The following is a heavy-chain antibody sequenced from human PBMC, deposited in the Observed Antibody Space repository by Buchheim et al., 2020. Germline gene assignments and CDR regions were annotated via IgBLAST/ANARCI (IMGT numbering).Heavy chain of an antibody. D-gene: IGHD3-9*01. CDR1: GFTFSSYA. CDR2: ISYDGSNK. CDR3: ARVRERKVLRYFDWLLPIDY. V-gene: IGHV3-30-3*01. Sequence: VQLVESGGGVVQPGRSLRLSCAASGFTFSSYAMHWVRQAPGKGLEWVAVISYDGSNKYYADSVKGRFTISRDNSKNTLSLQMNSLRAEDTAVYYCARVRERKVLRYFDWLLPIDYWGQGTL. J-gene: IGHJ4*02.